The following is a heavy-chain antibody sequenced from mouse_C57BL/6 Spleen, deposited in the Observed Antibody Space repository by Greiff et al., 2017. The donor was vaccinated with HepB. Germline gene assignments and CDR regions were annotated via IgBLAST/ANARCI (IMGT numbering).Heavy chain of an antibody. D-gene: IGHD2-1*01. CDR3: ARVGGNYLYFDY. V-gene: IGHV5-4*03. CDR1: GFTFSSYA. J-gene: IGHJ2*01. Sequence: EVNVVESGGGLVKPGGSLKLSCAASGFTFSSYAVSWVRQTPEKRLEWVATISDGGSYTYYPDNVKGRFTISRDNAKNNLYLQMSHLKSEDTAMYYCARVGGNYLYFDYWGQGTTLTVSS. CDR2: ISDGGSYT.